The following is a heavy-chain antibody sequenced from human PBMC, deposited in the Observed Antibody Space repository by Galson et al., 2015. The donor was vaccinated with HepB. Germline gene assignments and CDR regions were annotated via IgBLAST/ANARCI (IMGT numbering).Heavy chain of an antibody. D-gene: IGHD3-3*01. CDR2: IKCKTDGGTT. Sequence: SLRLSCAASGFTFSNAWMSWVRQAPGKGLEWVGRIKCKTDGGTTDYAAPVKGRFTISRDDSKNTLYLQMNSLKTEDTAVYYCTTRLRFEQTAHDYWGQGTLVTVSS. CDR1: GFTFSNAW. J-gene: IGHJ4*02. CDR3: TTRLRFEQTAHDY. V-gene: IGHV3-15*01.